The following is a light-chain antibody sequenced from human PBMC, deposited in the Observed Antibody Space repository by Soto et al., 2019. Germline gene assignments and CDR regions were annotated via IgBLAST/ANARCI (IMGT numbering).Light chain of an antibody. CDR2: EAS. CDR1: QSVRNN. J-gene: IGKJ1*01. CDR3: QQHDVWPAT. V-gene: IGKV3-15*01. Sequence: EIVMTQSPATLSVSPGERFTLSCRASQSVRNNLAWYQQKPGQAPRLLIYEASIKATGVPAWFSGSGYGTEFTLIISSLQSEDLGVYYCQQHDVWPATFGQGIKVEMK.